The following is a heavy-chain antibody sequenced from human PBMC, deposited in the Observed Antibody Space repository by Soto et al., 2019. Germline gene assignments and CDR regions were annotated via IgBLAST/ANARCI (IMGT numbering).Heavy chain of an antibody. CDR2: ISWNSGSI. D-gene: IGHD3-16*01. V-gene: IGHV3-9*01. Sequence: EVQLVESGGGLVQPGRSLRLSCAASGFTFDDYAMHWVRQAPGKGLEWVSGISWNSGSIGYADSVKGRFTISRDNAKNSLFLQMNSLRAEDTALYYCAKDMGLGGGLVDWGQGTLVTVSS. CDR3: AKDMGLGGGLVD. J-gene: IGHJ4*02. CDR1: GFTFDDYA.